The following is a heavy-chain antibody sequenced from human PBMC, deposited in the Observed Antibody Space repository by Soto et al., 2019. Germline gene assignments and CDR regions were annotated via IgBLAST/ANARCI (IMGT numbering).Heavy chain of an antibody. CDR3: ARQQTGALVSGYYYYMDV. J-gene: IGHJ6*03. V-gene: IGHV5-51*01. CDR2: IYPGDSDT. Sequence: GESLKISCKGSGYSFTSYWIGWVRQMPGKGLEWMGIIYPGDSDTRYSPSFQGQVTISADKSISTAYLQWSSLKASDTAMYYCARQQTGALVSGYYYYMDVWGKGTTVTVSS. CDR1: GYSFTSYW. D-gene: IGHD6-6*01.